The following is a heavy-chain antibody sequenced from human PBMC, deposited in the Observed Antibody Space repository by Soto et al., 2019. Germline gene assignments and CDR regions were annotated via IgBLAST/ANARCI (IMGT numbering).Heavy chain of an antibody. J-gene: IGHJ6*02. D-gene: IGHD2-2*01. CDR2: IIPIFGTA. CDR1: GGTFSSYA. V-gene: IGHV1-69*13. Sequence: VASVKVSCKASGGTFSSYAISWVRQAPGQGLEWMGGIIPIFGTANYAQKFQGRVTITADESTSTAYMELSSLRSEDTAVYYCARGVVVVQAAMSIYYYGMDVWGQGTTVTVS. CDR3: ARGVVVVQAAMSIYYYGMDV.